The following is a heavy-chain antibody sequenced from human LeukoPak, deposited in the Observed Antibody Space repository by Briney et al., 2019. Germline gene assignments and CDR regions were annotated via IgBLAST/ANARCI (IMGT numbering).Heavy chain of an antibody. Sequence: GASVKVSCKVSGYTLTELSMHWVRQAPGKGLEWMGGFDPEDGETIYAQKFQGRVTMTEDTSTDTAYMELSSLRSEDTAVYYCATVSSTRGFPHGNWFDPWGQGTLVTVSS. D-gene: IGHD2-2*01. J-gene: IGHJ5*02. CDR2: FDPEDGET. CDR3: ATVSSTRGFPHGNWFDP. V-gene: IGHV1-24*01. CDR1: GYTLTELS.